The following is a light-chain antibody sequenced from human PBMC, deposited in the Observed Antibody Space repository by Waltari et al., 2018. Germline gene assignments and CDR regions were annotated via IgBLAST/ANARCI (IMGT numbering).Light chain of an antibody. Sequence: EIVLTQSPGTLSLSPGERAPLSGRASQSVSSSYLAWYQQKPGQAPRLLIYGASSRATGIPDRFSGSGSGTDFTLTISRLEPEDFAVYYCQQYGSSPSWTFGQGTKVEIK. CDR3: QQYGSSPSWT. J-gene: IGKJ1*01. CDR2: GAS. CDR1: QSVSSSY. V-gene: IGKV3-20*01.